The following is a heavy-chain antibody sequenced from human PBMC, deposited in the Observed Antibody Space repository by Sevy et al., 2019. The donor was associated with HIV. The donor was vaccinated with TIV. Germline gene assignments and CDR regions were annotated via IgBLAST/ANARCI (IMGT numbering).Heavy chain of an antibody. V-gene: IGHV3-30-3*01. D-gene: IGHD1-1*01. CDR3: AFERLSSDVAEYFEN. CDR1: GFTFSYFS. Sequence: GGSLRLSCAASGFTFSYFSMHWVRQAPGKGREWVATISYDGSNKHYADSVKGRITISRDNSENALYLQMNSLRAEDTVVYFCAFERLSSDVAEYFENWGQGTLVTVSS. J-gene: IGHJ1*01. CDR2: ISYDGSNK.